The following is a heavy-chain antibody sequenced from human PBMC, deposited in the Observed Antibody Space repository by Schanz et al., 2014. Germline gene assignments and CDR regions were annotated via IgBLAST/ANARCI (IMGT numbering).Heavy chain of an antibody. CDR2: ISNTGTFI. CDR1: GFTFSDHY. CDR3: VRDAYLQIRGTGFDS. J-gene: IGHJ4*02. Sequence: QVQLVESGGGLVKPGGSLRLSCAASGFTFSDHYMAWIRQAPGKGLEWVSIISNTGTFIYYADSVRGRFVISRDNAKSSLFLQMKGLRAEATAVYYCVRDAYLQIRGTGFDSWGPGNLVTVSS. V-gene: IGHV3-11*01. D-gene: IGHD1-1*01.